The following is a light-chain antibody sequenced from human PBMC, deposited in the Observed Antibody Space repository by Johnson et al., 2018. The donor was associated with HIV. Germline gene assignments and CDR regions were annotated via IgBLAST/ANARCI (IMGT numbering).Light chain of an antibody. CDR2: DNN. CDR3: GTWDSSLSAGV. CDR1: TSNIGNNY. J-gene: IGLJ1*01. V-gene: IGLV1-51*01. Sequence: QSVLTQPPSVSAAPGQKVTISCSGSTSNIGNNYVSWYQHLPRTAPKLLIYDNNKRPSGIPDRFSGSKSGTSATLGITGLQTGDEAYYYCGTWDSSLSAGVFGTGTKVTV.